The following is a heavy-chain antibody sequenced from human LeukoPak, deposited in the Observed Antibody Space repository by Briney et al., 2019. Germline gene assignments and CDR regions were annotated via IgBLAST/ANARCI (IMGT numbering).Heavy chain of an antibody. Sequence: ASVKVSCKASGYTFTSYGISWVRQAPGQGLEWMGWVSTYNGNTNYAHNLQGRVTITTDTSTSTAYMELRSLRSDDAAVYYCASVYQHGMDVWGQGTTVTVSS. CDR2: VSTYNGNT. J-gene: IGHJ6*02. CDR3: ASVYQHGMDV. V-gene: IGHV1-18*01. D-gene: IGHD2-2*01. CDR1: GYTFTSYG.